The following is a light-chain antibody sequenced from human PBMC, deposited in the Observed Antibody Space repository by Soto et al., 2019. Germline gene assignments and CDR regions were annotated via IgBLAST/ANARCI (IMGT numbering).Light chain of an antibody. CDR2: GNS. V-gene: IGLV1-40*01. CDR1: SSNIGAGYD. Sequence: QLVLTQPPSVSGVPGQRVTISCTGRSSNIGAGYDVHWYQQLPGTAPKLLIYGNSNRPSGVPDRFSGSKSGTSASLAITGLQAEDEADYYCQSYDSSLSGSVFGGGTKLTVL. J-gene: IGLJ2*01. CDR3: QSYDSSLSGSV.